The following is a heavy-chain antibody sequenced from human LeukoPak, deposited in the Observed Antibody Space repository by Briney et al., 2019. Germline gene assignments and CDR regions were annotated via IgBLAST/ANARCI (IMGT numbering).Heavy chain of an antibody. CDR2: ISAYNGNT. CDR3: ARVGPELEGFGELLVFWFDP. D-gene: IGHD3-10*01. CDR1: GYTFTSYG. V-gene: IGHV1-18*01. Sequence: ASVKVSCKASGYTFTSYGISWVRQAPGQGLEWMGGISAYNGNTNYAQKLQGRVTMTTDTSTSTAYMELRSLRSDDTAVYYCARVGPELEGFGELLVFWFDPWGQGTLVTVSS. J-gene: IGHJ5*02.